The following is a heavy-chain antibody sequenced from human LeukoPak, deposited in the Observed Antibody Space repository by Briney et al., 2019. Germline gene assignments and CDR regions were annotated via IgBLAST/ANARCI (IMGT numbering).Heavy chain of an antibody. V-gene: IGHV1-69*13. J-gene: IGHJ6*02. CDR3: ARDGVVVTAQYYYYGMDV. CDR2: IIPIFGTA. Sequence: SVTLSFKGSGGTFNIYAISWVRQGPGQGMEWMGGIIPIFGTANYAQKFQGRVTITADESTSTAYMELSSLRSEDTAVYYCARDGVVVTAQYYYYGMDVWGQGTTVTVSS. CDR1: GGTFNIYA. D-gene: IGHD2-21*02.